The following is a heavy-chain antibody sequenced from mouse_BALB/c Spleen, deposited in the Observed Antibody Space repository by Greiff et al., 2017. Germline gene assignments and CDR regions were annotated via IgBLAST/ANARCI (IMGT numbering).Heavy chain of an antibody. J-gene: IGHJ3*01. CDR1: GYTFTSYY. Sequence: QVQLQQSGAGLVKPGASVKLSCTASGYTFTSYYMHWVKQRPGQGLEWIGDINPSNGGTNFNEKFKSKATLTVDKSYSTAYMQLSSLTSEDSAVYYCTREESTRMTPFAYWGQGTLVTVSA. CDR3: TREESTRMTPFAY. CDR2: INPSNGGT. D-gene: IGHD2-4*01. V-gene: IGHV1S81*02.